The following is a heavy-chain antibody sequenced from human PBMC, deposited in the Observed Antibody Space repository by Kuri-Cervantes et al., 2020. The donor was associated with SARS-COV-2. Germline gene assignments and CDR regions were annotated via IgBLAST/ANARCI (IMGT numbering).Heavy chain of an antibody. V-gene: IGHV4-39*02. CDR1: GGSISSSSYY. J-gene: IGHJ4*02. CDR3: AREISGYSSSWYFDY. CDR2: IYYSGST. Sequence: GSLRLSCTVSGGSISSSSYYWGWIRQPPGKGLEWIGSIYYSGSTYYNPSLKSRVTISVDTSKNQFSLKLSSVTAADTAVYFCAREISGYSSSWYFDYWGLGTLVTVSS. D-gene: IGHD5-18*01.